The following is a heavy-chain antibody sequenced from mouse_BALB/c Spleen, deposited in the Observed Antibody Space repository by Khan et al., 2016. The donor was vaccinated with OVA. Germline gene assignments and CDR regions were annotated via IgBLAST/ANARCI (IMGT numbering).Heavy chain of an antibody. D-gene: IGHD2-4*01. Sequence: EVQLQESGPGLVKPSQSLSLICTVTGYSITSDYAWNLIRQFPGNKLEWMGYISYSGSTNYNQSLKSRISITRDKSKNQFFLQLKSVTSEDTATYICARKSYYDYDPFPYWGQGTLVTVSA. CDR2: ISYSGST. V-gene: IGHV3-2*02. CDR1: GYSITSDYA. J-gene: IGHJ3*01. CDR3: ARKSYYDYDPFPY.